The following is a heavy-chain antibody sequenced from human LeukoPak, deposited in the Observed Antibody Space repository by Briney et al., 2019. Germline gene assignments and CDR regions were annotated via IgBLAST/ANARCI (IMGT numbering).Heavy chain of an antibody. CDR3: AKDVLYSSSWYYSDY. CDR1: GFTFSSYG. V-gene: IGHV3-30*18. J-gene: IGHJ4*02. Sequence: GGSLRLSCAASGFTFSSYGMHWVRQAPGKGLEWVAVISYDESNKYYAGSVKGRFSISRDNSKNTPYLQMNSLRAEDTAVYYCAKDVLYSSSWYYSDYWGQGTLVTVSS. D-gene: IGHD6-13*01. CDR2: ISYDESNK.